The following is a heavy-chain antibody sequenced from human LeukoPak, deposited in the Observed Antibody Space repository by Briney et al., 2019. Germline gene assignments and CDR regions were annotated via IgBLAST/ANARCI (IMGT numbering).Heavy chain of an antibody. Sequence: GGSLSLSCAASGFTFSGHAIHWVRQAPGKGRGWVAFISYDGSIKYYADSVKGRCTISRDNSKNTLNLQINSLRAEDTAVYYSARDLSEKYSIDYWGQGTLVTVSS. V-gene: IGHV3-30-3*01. CDR3: ARDLSEKYSIDY. CDR1: GFTFSGHA. CDR2: ISYDGSIK. J-gene: IGHJ4*02. D-gene: IGHD2-15*01.